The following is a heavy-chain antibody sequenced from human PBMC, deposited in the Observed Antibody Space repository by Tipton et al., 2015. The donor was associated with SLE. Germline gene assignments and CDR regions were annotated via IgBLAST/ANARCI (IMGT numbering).Heavy chain of an antibody. CDR1: ESTFASYW. CDR2: IYPGDSDT. V-gene: IGHV5-51*03. J-gene: IGHJ2*01. D-gene: IGHD3-3*01. CDR3: ARTYDFWSGPDL. Sequence: QSGAEVKKPGESLKISCESFESTFASYWIAWVRQMPGKGLEWMGIIYPGDSDTRYSPSFQGQVTISADKSTSTAYLQWSSLKASDTAMYYCARTYDFWSGPDLWGRGTLVTVSS.